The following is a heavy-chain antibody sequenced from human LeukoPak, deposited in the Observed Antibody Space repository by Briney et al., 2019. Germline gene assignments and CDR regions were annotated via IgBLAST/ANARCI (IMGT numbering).Heavy chain of an antibody. V-gene: IGHV3-23*01. CDR1: GFTFSSYA. Sequence: QPGRSLRLSCLASGFTFSSYAMNWVRQAPGKGLEWVSSLYESGVSTYYADSAKGRFTIYRDNSQNTLYMQLNNLRADDSAIYYCAFSALGFNYGYDYWGQGTLVTVSS. CDR3: AFSALGFNYGYDY. CDR2: LYESGVST. D-gene: IGHD5-18*01. J-gene: IGHJ4*02.